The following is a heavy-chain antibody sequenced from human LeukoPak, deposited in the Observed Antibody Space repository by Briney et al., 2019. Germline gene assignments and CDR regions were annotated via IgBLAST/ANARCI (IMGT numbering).Heavy chain of an antibody. CDR2: IYSGGST. D-gene: IGHD3-10*01. CDR1: GFTVSSNY. Sequence: GGSLRLSCAASGFTVSSNYMSWVRQAPGKGLEWVSVIYSGGSTYYADSVKGRFTISRDNSKNTLYLQMNSLRAEDTAVYYCARELLITHDAFDIWGQGTMVTVSS. J-gene: IGHJ3*02. CDR3: ARELLITHDAFDI. V-gene: IGHV3-53*01.